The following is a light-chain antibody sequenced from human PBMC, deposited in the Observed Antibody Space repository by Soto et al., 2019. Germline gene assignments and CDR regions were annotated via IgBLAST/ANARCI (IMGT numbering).Light chain of an antibody. CDR3: LQRSNWPRT. J-gene: IGKJ1*01. V-gene: IGKV3-11*01. CDR2: DAS. Sequence: EIVLTQSPATLSLSPGERATVSCRASQNVSSYLAWYQQRPGQAPRLLIYDASNRATSIPARFSGSGSGTDFILSISSLAPEDFAVYYCLQRSNWPRTFGQGTKVEIK. CDR1: QNVSSY.